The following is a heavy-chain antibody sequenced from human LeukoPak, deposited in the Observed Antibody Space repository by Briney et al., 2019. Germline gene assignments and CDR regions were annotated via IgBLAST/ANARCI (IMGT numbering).Heavy chain of an antibody. Sequence: GGFLRLSCAASGFTFSSYAMSWVRQAPGKGLQWVSGISGSGGSTYYADSVKGRFTISRDNSKNTLYLQMNSLRAEDTAVYYCAKHGFGVFEGYWGQGTLVTVSS. CDR2: ISGSGGST. V-gene: IGHV3-23*01. CDR1: GFTFSSYA. CDR3: AKHGFGVFEGY. D-gene: IGHD3-10*01. J-gene: IGHJ4*02.